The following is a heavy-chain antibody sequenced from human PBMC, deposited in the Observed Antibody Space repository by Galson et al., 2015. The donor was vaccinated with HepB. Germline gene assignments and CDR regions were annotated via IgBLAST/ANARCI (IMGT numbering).Heavy chain of an antibody. D-gene: IGHD3-9*01. Sequence: SLRLSCAASGFTFSSYAMSWVRQAPGKGLEWVSAISGSGGSTYYADSVKGRLTISRDNSKNTLYLQMNSLRAEDTAVYYCATEMTGYLVYFDYWGQGTLVTVSS. V-gene: IGHV3-23*01. J-gene: IGHJ4*02. CDR1: GFTFSSYA. CDR3: ATEMTGYLVYFDY. CDR2: ISGSGGST.